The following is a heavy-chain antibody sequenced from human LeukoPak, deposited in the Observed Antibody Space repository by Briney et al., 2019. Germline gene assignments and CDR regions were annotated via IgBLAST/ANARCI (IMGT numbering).Heavy chain of an antibody. CDR3: ARAGYSYGPYFPDAFDI. Sequence: GGSLRLSCAASGFTVSSNYMSWVRQAPGKGLEWVSVIYSGGSTYYADSVKGRFTISRDNSKNTLYLQMNSLRAEDTAVYYCARAGYSYGPYFPDAFDIWGQGTMVTVSS. V-gene: IGHV3-53*01. CDR1: GFTVSSNY. J-gene: IGHJ3*02. D-gene: IGHD5-18*01. CDR2: IYSGGST.